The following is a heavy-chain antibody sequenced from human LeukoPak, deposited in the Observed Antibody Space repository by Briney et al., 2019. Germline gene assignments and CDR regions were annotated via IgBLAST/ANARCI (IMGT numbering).Heavy chain of an antibody. CDR1: GDSVSSSNAA. D-gene: IGHD6-19*01. J-gene: IGHJ6*02. Sequence: SQTLSLTCAISGDSVSSSNAAWNWIRQSPSGGLEWLGRTYYRSKWYNDYAVSVKSRITINPDTSKNQFSLQLNSVTPEDTAVYYCARDLTSSGWYDYYGMDVWGQGTTVTVSS. CDR3: ARDLTSSGWYDYYGMDV. V-gene: IGHV6-1*01. CDR2: TYYRSKWYN.